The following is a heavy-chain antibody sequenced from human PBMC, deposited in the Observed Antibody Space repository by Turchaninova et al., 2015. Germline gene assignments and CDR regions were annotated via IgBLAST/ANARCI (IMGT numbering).Heavy chain of an antibody. J-gene: IGHJ3*02. CDR3: ATRYGSGI. D-gene: IGHD5-18*01. CDR2: INHSGST. CDR1: GGSLSGFP. Sequence: QVHLQQWGAGLLMPSEPLSLTCAVHGGSLSGFPWNWFRPPTGKGLELISEINHSGSTNYNPSLKSRITISVDTSKNQFSLKLSAVTAADTAVYYCATRYGSGIWGQGTMVTVSS. V-gene: IGHV4-34*01.